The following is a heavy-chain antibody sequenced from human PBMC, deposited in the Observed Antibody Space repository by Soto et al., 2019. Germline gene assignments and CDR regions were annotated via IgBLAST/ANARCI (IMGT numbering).Heavy chain of an antibody. V-gene: IGHV3-33*01. Sequence: GGSLRLSCAASGFDFSNTVMHWVRQAPGKGLEWVAIIYSDGSKKYYADSVKGRFTVSRDNSKNMLYLQMSSLRADDTAIYYCASDAKEKDALGLEIIVATGLGSWGQCALVTVSS. CDR1: GFDFSNTV. D-gene: IGHD3-16*01. J-gene: IGHJ1*01. CDR2: IYSDGSKK. CDR3: ASDAKEKDALGLEIIVATGLGS.